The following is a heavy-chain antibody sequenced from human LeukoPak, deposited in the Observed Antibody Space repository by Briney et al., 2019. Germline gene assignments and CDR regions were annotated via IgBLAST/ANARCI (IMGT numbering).Heavy chain of an antibody. CDR3: ARITSNADWDY. J-gene: IGHJ4*02. Sequence: ASVKVSCKASGYTFTSYYMHWVRQAPGQGLEWMGIINPSGGSTSYAQKFQGRVTMTRDTSTSTVYMELSSLGSEDTAVYYCARITSNADWDYWGQGTLVTVSS. D-gene: IGHD3-16*01. CDR2: INPSGGST. V-gene: IGHV1-46*01. CDR1: GYTFTSYY.